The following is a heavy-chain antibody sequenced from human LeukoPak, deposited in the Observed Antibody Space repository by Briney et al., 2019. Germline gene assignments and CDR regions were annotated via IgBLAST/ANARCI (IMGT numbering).Heavy chain of an antibody. CDR3: ARAGLLWFGEYLYYFDY. D-gene: IGHD3-10*01. CDR2: INPNSGGT. Sequence: GASVKVSCKASGYTFTGYYMHWVRQAPGQGLEWMGWINPNSGGTNYAQKFQGWVTMTRDTSTSTAYMELSRLRSDDTAVYYCARAGLLWFGEYLYYFDYWGQGTLVTVSS. CDR1: GYTFTGYY. V-gene: IGHV1-2*04. J-gene: IGHJ4*02.